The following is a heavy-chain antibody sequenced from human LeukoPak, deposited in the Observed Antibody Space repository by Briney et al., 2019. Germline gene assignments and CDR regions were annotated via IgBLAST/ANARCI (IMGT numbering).Heavy chain of an antibody. J-gene: IGHJ4*02. CDR2: MNADGSTT. D-gene: IGHD2-15*01. CDR1: GFTFSTYW. Sequence: PGGSLRLSCAPSGFTFSTYWMIWVRQAPGKGLEYVSHMNADGSTTNYADSVKGRFTISRDNAKNTLYLQMDSLRAEDTAVYYCAADNQGWVDYWGQGTLVTVSS. CDR3: AADNQGWVDY. V-gene: IGHV3-74*01.